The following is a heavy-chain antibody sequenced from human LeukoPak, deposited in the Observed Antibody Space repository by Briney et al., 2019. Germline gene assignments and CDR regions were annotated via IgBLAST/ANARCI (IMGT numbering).Heavy chain of an antibody. CDR2: IIPIFGIA. Sequence: ASVKVSCKASGGTFSSYAISWVRQAPGQGLEWMGRIIPIFGIANYAQKFQGRVTITADKSTSTAYMELSSLRSEDTAVYYCARDQLRFLEWLSNWDYYYGMDVWGQGTTVTVSS. V-gene: IGHV1-69*04. J-gene: IGHJ6*02. CDR1: GGTFSSYA. D-gene: IGHD3-3*01. CDR3: ARDQLRFLEWLSNWDYYYGMDV.